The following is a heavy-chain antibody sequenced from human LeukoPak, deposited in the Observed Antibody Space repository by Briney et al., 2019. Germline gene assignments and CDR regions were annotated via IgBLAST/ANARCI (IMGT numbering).Heavy chain of an antibody. J-gene: IGHJ5*02. D-gene: IGHD5-18*01. CDR3: ATARHGDSTWHH. CDR1: GYSFPSYW. Sequence: GVSLKISCEGSGYSFPSYWIGWVRQMPGKGLEWMGFIYAGDSQTRYSPSFQGQVTISADNSINTAYLQWSSLEASDTAMYYCATARHGDSTWHHWGQGTLVTVSS. V-gene: IGHV5-51*01. CDR2: IYAGDSQT.